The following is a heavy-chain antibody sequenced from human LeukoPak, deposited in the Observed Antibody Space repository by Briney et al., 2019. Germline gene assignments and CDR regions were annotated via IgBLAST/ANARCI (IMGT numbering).Heavy chain of an antibody. Sequence: PGGSLRLSCAASGFSVSSSYMSWVRQAPGKGLEWVSVIYSGGTTYYADSVKGRFTISRDNSKNTLYLQMNSLRAEDTALYYCASGITGTNNWFDPWGQGTLVTVSS. CDR2: IYSGGTT. V-gene: IGHV3-66*02. CDR1: GFSVSSSY. CDR3: ASGITGTNNWFDP. J-gene: IGHJ5*02. D-gene: IGHD1-20*01.